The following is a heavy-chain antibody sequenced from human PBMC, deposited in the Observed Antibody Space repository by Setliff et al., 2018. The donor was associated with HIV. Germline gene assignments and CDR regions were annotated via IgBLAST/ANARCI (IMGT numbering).Heavy chain of an antibody. CDR2: ISHSGSP. Sequence: SETLSLTCAVNDGSFSGYYWTWIRQPPGKGLEWIGEISHSGSPNYNPSLKSRVTMSRDTSKNQLSLSLSSVTAADTAMYYCSRGIVQRQWLRSLIFYYYYMDVWANGTMVTVSS. CDR1: DGSFSGYY. J-gene: IGHJ6*03. CDR3: SRGIVQRQWLRSLIFYYYYMDV. V-gene: IGHV4-34*01. D-gene: IGHD5-12*01.